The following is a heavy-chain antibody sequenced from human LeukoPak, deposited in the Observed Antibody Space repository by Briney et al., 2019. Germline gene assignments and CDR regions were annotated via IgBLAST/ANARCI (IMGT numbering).Heavy chain of an antibody. CDR3: AKAGLYSGYEGY. J-gene: IGHJ4*02. CDR2: ISGSGGST. Sequence: GGSLRLSCTTSGFTFSTYAMSWVRQAPGKGLEWVSAISGSGGSTYYADSVKGRFTISRDNSKNTLYPQMNSLRAEDTAVYYCAKAGLYSGYEGYWGQGTLVTVSS. CDR1: GFTFSTYA. D-gene: IGHD5-12*01. V-gene: IGHV3-23*01.